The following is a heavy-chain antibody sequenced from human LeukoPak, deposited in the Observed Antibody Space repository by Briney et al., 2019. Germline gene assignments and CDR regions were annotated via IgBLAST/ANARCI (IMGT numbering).Heavy chain of an antibody. CDR2: ISGSGAST. CDR3: ARSSAVAGTLAVDY. J-gene: IGHJ4*02. V-gene: IGHV3-23*01. D-gene: IGHD6-19*01. CDR1: GFTFGSYA. Sequence: GGSLRLSCAASGFTFGSYATTWVRQAPGKGLEWVSTISGSGASTYYADSVKGRFTISRENAKNSLYLQMNSLRAGDTAVYYCARSSAVAGTLAVDYWGQGILVTVSS.